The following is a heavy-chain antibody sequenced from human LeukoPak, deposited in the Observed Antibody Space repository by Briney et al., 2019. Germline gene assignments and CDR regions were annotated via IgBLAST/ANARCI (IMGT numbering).Heavy chain of an antibody. Sequence: QTGGSLRLSCAASGFTLSSYAMSWVRQAPGKGLEWVSAISGSGGSTYYADSVKGRFTISRDNSKNTLYLQMNSLRAEDTAVYYCAKASAPRMEPRVGYFDYWGQGTLVTVSS. D-gene: IGHD1-26*01. CDR3: AKASAPRMEPRVGYFDY. CDR2: ISGSGGST. J-gene: IGHJ4*02. CDR1: GFTLSSYA. V-gene: IGHV3-23*01.